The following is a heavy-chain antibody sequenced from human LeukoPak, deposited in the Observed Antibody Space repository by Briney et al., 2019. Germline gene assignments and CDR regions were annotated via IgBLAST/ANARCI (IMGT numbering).Heavy chain of an antibody. D-gene: IGHD3-9*01. Sequence: ASVKVSCKASGYTFTGYYMHWVRQAPGQGLEWMGWINPNSGGTNYAQKFQGRVTMTRDTSISTAYMELSRLRSDDTAVYYCARAIEVRYFDWLVFYYYYMDVWGKGTTVTVSS. CDR3: ARAIEVRYFDWLVFYYYYMDV. CDR1: GYTFTGYY. V-gene: IGHV1-2*02. J-gene: IGHJ6*03. CDR2: INPNSGGT.